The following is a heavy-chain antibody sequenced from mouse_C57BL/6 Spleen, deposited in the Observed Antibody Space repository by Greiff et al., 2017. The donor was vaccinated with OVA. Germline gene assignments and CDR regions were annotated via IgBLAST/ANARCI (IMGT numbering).Heavy chain of an antibody. CDR1: GYTFTSYG. CDR2: IYPRSGNT. CDR3: ARDVGLPYYFDY. V-gene: IGHV1-81*01. J-gene: IGHJ2*01. D-gene: IGHD2-4*01. Sequence: VQLQQSGAELARPGASVKLSCKASGYTFTSYGISWVKQRTGQGLEWIGEIYPRSGNTYYNEKFKGKATLTADKSSSTAYMELRSLTSEDSAVYFCARDVGLPYYFDYWGQGTTLTVSS.